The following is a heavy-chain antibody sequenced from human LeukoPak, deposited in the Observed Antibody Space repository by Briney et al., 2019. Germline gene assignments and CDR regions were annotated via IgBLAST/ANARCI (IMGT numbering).Heavy chain of an antibody. CDR3: GKTTTGYSSGRYPGWPVDY. CDR1: GFTFGSYA. V-gene: IGHV3-23*01. CDR2: IFGSGGSP. J-gene: IGHJ4*02. Sequence: QAGGSLRLSCAASGFTFGSYAMYWVGQAPGKGLEWVSGIFGSGGSPHYADSVKGRFTISRDNSKNTVYLQMNSLRVEDTAVYYCGKTTTGYSSGRYPGWPVDYWGQGTLVTVSS. D-gene: IGHD6-19*01.